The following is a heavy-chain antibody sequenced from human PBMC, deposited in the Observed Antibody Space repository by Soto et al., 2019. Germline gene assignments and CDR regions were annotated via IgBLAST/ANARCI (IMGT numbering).Heavy chain of an antibody. V-gene: IGHV4-30-2*01. D-gene: IGHD6-6*01. J-gene: IGHJ4*02. CDR3: ASSRWEYSSSDPLPRLMTYFDY. Sequence: QLQLQESGSGLVKPSQTLSLTCAVSGGSISSGGYSWSWIRQPPGKGLEWIGYIYHSGSTYYNPSLKSRVTISVDRSKNQFSLKLSSVTAADTAVYYCASSRWEYSSSDPLPRLMTYFDYWGQGTLVTVSS. CDR2: IYHSGST. CDR1: GGSISSGGYS.